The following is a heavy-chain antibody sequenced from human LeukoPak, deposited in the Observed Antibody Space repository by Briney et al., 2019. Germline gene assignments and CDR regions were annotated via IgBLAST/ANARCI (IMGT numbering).Heavy chain of an antibody. CDR1: GYIFTDYY. CDR2: INPDSGGT. Sequence: ASVKVSCKASGYIFTDYYVHWVRQAPGQGLEWMGWINPDSGGTNYAQKFQGRVTMTRDTSISTAYMDLSRLTSDDTAVYYCARPGLEGPLRSNWSDPWGQGTLVIVSS. CDR3: ARPGLEGPLRSNWSDP. V-gene: IGHV1-2*02. D-gene: IGHD3-22*01. J-gene: IGHJ5*02.